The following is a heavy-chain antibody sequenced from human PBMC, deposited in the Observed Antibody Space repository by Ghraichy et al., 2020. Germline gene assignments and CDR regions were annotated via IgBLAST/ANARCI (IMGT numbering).Heavy chain of an antibody. V-gene: IGHV3-30*18. Sequence: GFGWKADISYDGSNKYYADSVKGRFTISRDNSKNTLYLQMNSLRAEDTAVYYCAKDQSIRAAGTRTYYGMDVWGQGTTVTFSS. J-gene: IGHJ6*02. D-gene: IGHD6-13*01. CDR3: AKDQSIRAAGTRTYYGMDV. CDR2: ISYDGSNK.